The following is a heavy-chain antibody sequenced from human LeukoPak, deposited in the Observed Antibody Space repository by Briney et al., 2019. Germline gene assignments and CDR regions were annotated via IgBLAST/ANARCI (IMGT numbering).Heavy chain of an antibody. CDR1: GGSISSYY. CDR2: IYYTGST. CDR3: ARHRLLWFGETDS. J-gene: IGHJ4*02. D-gene: IGHD3-10*01. Sequence: SETLSLTCTVSGGSISSYYWSWIRQPPGKGLEWIGYIYYTGSTNYNPSLKSRVTISADTSKNQFSLKLSSVTAADSAVYYCARHRLLWFGETDSWGQGTLVTVSS. V-gene: IGHV4-59*08.